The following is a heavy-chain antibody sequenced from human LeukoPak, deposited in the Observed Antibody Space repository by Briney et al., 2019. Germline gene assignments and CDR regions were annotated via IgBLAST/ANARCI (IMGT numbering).Heavy chain of an antibody. D-gene: IGHD3-22*01. V-gene: IGHV4-39*01. CDR3: ARRPKGYDSSGYYLN. Sequence: PSETLSLTCTVSGGSISSSSYYWGWIRQPPGKGLEWIGSIYYSGSTYYNPSLKSRVTISVDTSKNQFSLKLSSVTAADTAVYYCARRPKGYDSSGYYLNWGQGTLVTVSS. J-gene: IGHJ4*02. CDR2: IYYSGST. CDR1: GGSISSSSYY.